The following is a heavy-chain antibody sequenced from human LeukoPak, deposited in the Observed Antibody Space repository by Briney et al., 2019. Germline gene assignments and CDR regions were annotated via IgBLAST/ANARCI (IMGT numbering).Heavy chain of an antibody. J-gene: IGHJ4*02. Sequence: GASVKVSCKASGYSFTSNYIHWVRQAPGQGLEWMGMIYPRDGSTSYAQKFQGRVTVTRDTSTSTVHMELSGLRSEDTAVYYCARDQEAFDNWGQGTLVTVSS. V-gene: IGHV1-46*01. CDR1: GYSFTSNY. CDR2: IYPRDGST. CDR3: ARDQEAFDN.